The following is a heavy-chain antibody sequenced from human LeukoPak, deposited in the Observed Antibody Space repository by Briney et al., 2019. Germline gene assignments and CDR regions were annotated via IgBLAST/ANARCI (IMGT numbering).Heavy chain of an antibody. J-gene: IGHJ4*02. V-gene: IGHV4-34*01. D-gene: IGHD1-26*01. Sequence: SETLSLTCAVYGGSFRGYYWSWIRQPPGKGREGIGEINHRGSTNYNPPLKRRVTISGDKSKNQFPLTLSSAPAADPAVYYRARLARRWARSLDYWGQGTLVTVSS. CDR3: ARLARRWARSLDY. CDR2: INHRGST. CDR1: GGSFRGYY.